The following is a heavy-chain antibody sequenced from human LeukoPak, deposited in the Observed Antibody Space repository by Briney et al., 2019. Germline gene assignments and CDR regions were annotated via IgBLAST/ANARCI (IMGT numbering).Heavy chain of an antibody. Sequence: SGGSLRLSCAASGFTFSTFAMLWVRQPPGKGLEWVSSIFPSGGEIHYADSVRGRFTISRDNSKNTLYLQVNSLRAEDTAVYYCAKGIGDSLGDSSSGYFDYWGQGTLVTVSS. CDR3: AKGIGDSLGDSSSGYFDY. CDR2: IFPSGGEI. V-gene: IGHV3-23*01. J-gene: IGHJ4*02. D-gene: IGHD6-6*01. CDR1: GFTFSTFA.